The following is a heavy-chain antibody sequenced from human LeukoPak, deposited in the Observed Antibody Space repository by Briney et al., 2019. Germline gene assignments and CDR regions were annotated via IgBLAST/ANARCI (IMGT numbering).Heavy chain of an antibody. CDR1: GFTFSSYS. CDR3: ARGTIVGAYHG. J-gene: IGHJ4*02. CDR2: ISSSSSYI. D-gene: IGHD1-26*01. V-gene: IGHV3-21*01. Sequence: GGSLRLSCAASGFTFSSYSMNWVRQAPGKGLEWVSSISSSSSYIYYADSVKGRFTISRDNAKNSLYLQINSLRAEDTAVYYCARGTIVGAYHGWGQGTLVTVSS.